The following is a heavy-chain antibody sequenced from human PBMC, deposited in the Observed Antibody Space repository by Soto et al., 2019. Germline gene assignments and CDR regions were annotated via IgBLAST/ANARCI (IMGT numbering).Heavy chain of an antibody. J-gene: IGHJ3*02. CDR1: GFTFSTYI. CDR3: ARDQCSGGSGYSHAFDI. V-gene: IGHV3-21*01. CDR2: ISSSSTYI. Sequence: EVQLVESGGGLVKPGGSLRLSCAASGFTFSTYIMNWVRQAPGKGLEWVSSISSSSTYIYYADSVKGRFTISRDNAKNSLYLLVNSLRAEDTAVYYWARDQCSGGSGYSHAFDIWGQGTMVTVSS. D-gene: IGHD2-15*01.